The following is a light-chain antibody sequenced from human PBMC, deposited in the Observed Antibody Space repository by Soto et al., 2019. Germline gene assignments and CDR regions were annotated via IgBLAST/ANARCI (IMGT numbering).Light chain of an antibody. CDR3: QQSYITPVT. CDR1: QSVGRN. V-gene: IGKV3-15*01. Sequence: EMVMTQSPVTLSLSPGERATLSCRASQSVGRNLTWYQQKPGQAPRLLIYGASNRSTGVPARFSGSGSGTDFTLTISSLQPEDFATYYCQQSYITPVTFGQGTKVDIK. CDR2: GAS. J-gene: IGKJ1*01.